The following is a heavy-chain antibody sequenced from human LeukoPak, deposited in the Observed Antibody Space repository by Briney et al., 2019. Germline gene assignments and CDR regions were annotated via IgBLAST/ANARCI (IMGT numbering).Heavy chain of an antibody. J-gene: IGHJ6*03. CDR2: ISAYNGNT. Sequence: SSVKVSCKASRGTFNNYALSWVRQAPGPGIEWMGWISAYNGNTNYAQKLQGRVTMTTDTSTSTAYTELRSLRSDDTAVYYCARDCPRERSGGSCYYYYMDVWGKGTTVTVSS. CDR1: RGTFNNYA. D-gene: IGHD2-15*01. V-gene: IGHV1-18*01. CDR3: ARDCPRERSGGSCYYYYMDV.